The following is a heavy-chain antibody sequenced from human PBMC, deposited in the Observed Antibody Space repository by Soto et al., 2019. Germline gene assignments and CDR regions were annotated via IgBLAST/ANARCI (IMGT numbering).Heavy chain of an antibody. D-gene: IGHD2-8*01. J-gene: IGHJ5*02. CDR3: ARGYCTNGVCGWFDP. Sequence: ASVKVSCKASGYTFTSYGISWVRQAPGQGLEWMGWISAYNGNTNYAQKLQGRVTMTTDTSTSTAYMELRSLRSDDTAVYYCARGYCTNGVCGWFDPWGQGTLVTVSS. CDR1: GYTFTSYG. CDR2: ISAYNGNT. V-gene: IGHV1-18*04.